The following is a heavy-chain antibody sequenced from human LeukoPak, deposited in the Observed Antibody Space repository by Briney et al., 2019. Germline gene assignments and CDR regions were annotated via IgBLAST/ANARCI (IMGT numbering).Heavy chain of an antibody. J-gene: IGHJ4*02. D-gene: IGHD2-15*01. V-gene: IGHV1-2*02. CDR3: ARDLDAKSDIDY. CDR2: IKPNSGGT. Sequence: GSVKVSCKASGYTFTGYYLHWVRQAPAQGLEWMGLIKPNSGGTNYSQKFEGRVTMTRDTSMSTAYMELNSLRSDDTAIYCCARDLDAKSDIDYWGQGTLVTVSS. CDR1: GYTFTGYY.